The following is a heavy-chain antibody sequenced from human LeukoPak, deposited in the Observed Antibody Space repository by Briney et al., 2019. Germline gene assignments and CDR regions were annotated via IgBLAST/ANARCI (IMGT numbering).Heavy chain of an antibody. V-gene: IGHV1-18*01. CDR3: ARGRNYDILTGYYVH. D-gene: IGHD3-9*01. CDR2: ISAYSGNT. CDR1: GYIFTSYA. J-gene: IGHJ4*02. Sequence: GASVKVSCKPSGYIFTSYAISWVRQAPGQGLEWMGWISAYSGNTDSAQKLQGRLTMTTDTSTSTAYMELRSLRSDDTAVYYCARGRNYDILTGYYVHWGQGTLVTVSS.